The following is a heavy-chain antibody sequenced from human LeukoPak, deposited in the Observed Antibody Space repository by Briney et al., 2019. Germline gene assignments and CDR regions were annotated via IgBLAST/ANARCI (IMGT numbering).Heavy chain of an antibody. Sequence: ASVKVSCKASGYTFTSYGISWVRQAPGQGLEWMGWISAYNGNTNYAQKLQGRVTMTTDTSTSTAYMELRSLRAEDTAVYYCAKVASGYCSGGGCYVDYWGQGTLVTVSS. CDR2: ISAYNGNT. V-gene: IGHV1-18*01. CDR1: GYTFTSYG. J-gene: IGHJ4*02. D-gene: IGHD2-15*01. CDR3: AKVASGYCSGGGCYVDY.